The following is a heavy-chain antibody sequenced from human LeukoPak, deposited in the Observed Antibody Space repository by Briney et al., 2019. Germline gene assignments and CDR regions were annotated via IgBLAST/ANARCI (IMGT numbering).Heavy chain of an antibody. CDR2: ISGSGGST. D-gene: IGHD5-18*01. J-gene: IGHJ4*02. Sequence: PGGSLRLSSAAPGFTFSSYAMSWVRQAPGKGLEWVSAISGSGGSTYYAVSVKGRFTISRDNSKNTLYLQMNSVRAEDTAVYYCAKDSRGYSYGNFDYWGQETLVTVSS. CDR1: GFTFSSYA. V-gene: IGHV3-23*01. CDR3: AKDSRGYSYGNFDY.